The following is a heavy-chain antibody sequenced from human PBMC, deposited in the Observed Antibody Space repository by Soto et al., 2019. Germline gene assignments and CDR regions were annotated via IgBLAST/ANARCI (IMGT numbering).Heavy chain of an antibody. CDR3: ARRITGSSYGMDV. CDR2: IYPGDSDT. V-gene: IGHV5-51*01. CDR1: GYSFTNYW. D-gene: IGHD1-20*01. Sequence: EVQLVQSGAEVKKSGESLKISCKGSGYSFTNYWIGWVRQMPGKGLVWMGIIYPGDSDTRYSPSFQGLVTISADTSISTAYLQWSSLKASDTAMYYCARRITGSSYGMDVWGQGTTVTVSS. J-gene: IGHJ6*02.